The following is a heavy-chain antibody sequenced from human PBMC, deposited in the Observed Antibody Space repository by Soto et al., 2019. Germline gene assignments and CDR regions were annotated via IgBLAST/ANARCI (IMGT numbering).Heavy chain of an antibody. D-gene: IGHD4-17*01. Sequence: CKASGYTFSTYWIGWVRQMPGKGLEWMGMIYPGDSNARNSPSFQGQVTISADTSITTAYLQWRSLQASDTAMYYCARRTVMLDSFDIWGHGTMVT. CDR2: IYPGDSNA. J-gene: IGHJ3*02. V-gene: IGHV5-51*01. CDR1: GYTFSTYW. CDR3: ARRTVMLDSFDI.